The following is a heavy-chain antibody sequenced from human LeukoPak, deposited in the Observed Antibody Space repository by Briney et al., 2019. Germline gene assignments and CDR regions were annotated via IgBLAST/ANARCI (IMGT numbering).Heavy chain of an antibody. Sequence: SETLSLTCTVSGGSISSGGYYWSWIRQHPGKGLEWIGYIYYSGSTYYNPSLKSRVTTSVDTSKNQFSLKLSSVTAADTAVYYCARAPAGWFDPWGQGTLVTVSS. CDR1: GGSISSGGYY. V-gene: IGHV4-31*03. CDR3: ARAPAGWFDP. CDR2: IYYSGST. J-gene: IGHJ5*02.